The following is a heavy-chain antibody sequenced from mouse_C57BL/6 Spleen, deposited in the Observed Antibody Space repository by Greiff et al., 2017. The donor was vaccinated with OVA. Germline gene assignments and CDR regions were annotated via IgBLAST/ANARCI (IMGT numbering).Heavy chain of an antibody. CDR2: IDPSDSYT. J-gene: IGHJ1*03. CDR3: ARRYYWYFDV. Sequence: VQLQQPGAELVKPGASVKLSCKASGYTFTSYWMQWVKQRPGQGLEWIGEIDPSDSYTNYNQKFKGKATLTVDTSSSTAYMQLSSLTSEDSAVYYCARRYYWYFDVWGTGTTVTVSS. CDR1: GYTFTSYW. V-gene: IGHV1-50*01.